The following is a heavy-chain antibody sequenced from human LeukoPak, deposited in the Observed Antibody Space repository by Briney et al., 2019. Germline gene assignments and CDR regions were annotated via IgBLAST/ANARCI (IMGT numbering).Heavy chain of an antibody. CDR2: ISSSSSYT. D-gene: IGHD3-16*01. V-gene: IGHV3-11*05. Sequence: GGSLRLSCAASGFTFSDYYMTRIRQAPGKGLEWVSYISSSSSYTNYAASVRGRFTVSRDNAKNSLYLQMNSLRAEDTAVYYCARERVLRVWGQGTLVTVSS. J-gene: IGHJ4*02. CDR3: ARERVLRV. CDR1: GFTFSDYY.